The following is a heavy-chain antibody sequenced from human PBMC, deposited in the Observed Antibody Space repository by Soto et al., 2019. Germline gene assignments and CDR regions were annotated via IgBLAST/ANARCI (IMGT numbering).Heavy chain of an antibody. D-gene: IGHD3-3*01. CDR2: INHSGST. Sequence: SETLSLTCAVYGGSFSGYYWSWIRQPPGKGLEWIGEINHSGSTNYNPSLKSRVTISVDTSKNQFSLKLSSVTAADTAVYYCAMTAPTNRGVNYYYYGMDVWGQGTTVTVSS. CDR1: GGSFSGYY. J-gene: IGHJ6*02. CDR3: AMTAPTNRGVNYYYYGMDV. V-gene: IGHV4-34*01.